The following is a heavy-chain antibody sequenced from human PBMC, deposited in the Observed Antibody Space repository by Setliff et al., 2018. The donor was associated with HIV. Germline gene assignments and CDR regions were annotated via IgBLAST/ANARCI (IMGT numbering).Heavy chain of an antibody. CDR3: ARDQGHGSGRSYYYYHMDV. CDR2: IYTSGST. D-gene: IGHD3-10*01. Sequence: SETLSLTCTVSGGSISSGSYYWSWIRQPAGKGLEWIGHIYTSGSTNYNPSLKSRDTISVDTSKNQFSLKLSSVTAADTAVYYCARDQGHGSGRSYYYYHMDVWGKGTTVTVSS. J-gene: IGHJ6*03. CDR1: GGSISSGSYY. V-gene: IGHV4-61*09.